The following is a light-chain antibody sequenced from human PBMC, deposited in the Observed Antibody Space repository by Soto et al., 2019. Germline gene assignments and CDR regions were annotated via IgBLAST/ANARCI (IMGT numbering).Light chain of an antibody. CDR3: SSYTSSSTDVV. V-gene: IGLV2-14*01. CDR1: SSDVGGYNY. Sequence: QSALTQPASVSGSPGQSITISCTGTSSDVGGYNYVSWYQQYPGKAPELIIYEVSNRPSGVYNRFSGSKSGNTASLTISGLQAEDEAYYYCSSYTSSSTDVVFGGGTKLTVL. J-gene: IGLJ2*01. CDR2: EVS.